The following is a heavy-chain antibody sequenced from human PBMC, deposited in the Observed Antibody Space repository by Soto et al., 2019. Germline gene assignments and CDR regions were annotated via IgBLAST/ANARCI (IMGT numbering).Heavy chain of an antibody. V-gene: IGHV4-39*01. CDR2: IYYTGSI. J-gene: IGHJ3*02. CDR3: ARLVGYCSSASCYGGFDI. D-gene: IGHD2-2*01. CDR1: GGSISSGNYY. Sequence: QLQLQESGPGLVKPSETLSLTCTVSGGSISSGNYYWGWIRQPPGKELEWIGSIYYTGSIYYNPSLKSRATISVDTSKNQFSLKLSSVTAADTAVYYCARLVGYCSSASCYGGFDIWGQGTMVTVSS.